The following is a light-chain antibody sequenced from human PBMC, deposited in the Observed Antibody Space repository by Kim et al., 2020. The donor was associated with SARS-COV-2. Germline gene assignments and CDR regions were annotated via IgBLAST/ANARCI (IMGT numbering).Light chain of an antibody. CDR1: SLRSYY. Sequence: SSELTQDPAVSVALGQTVRITCQGDSLRSYYASWYQQKPGQAPVLVIYGKNNRPSGIPDRFSGSSSGNTASLTITGAQAEDEADYYCNSRDSSGNHLVFGGCTQLTVL. CDR2: GKN. CDR3: NSRDSSGNHLV. J-gene: IGLJ7*01. V-gene: IGLV3-19*01.